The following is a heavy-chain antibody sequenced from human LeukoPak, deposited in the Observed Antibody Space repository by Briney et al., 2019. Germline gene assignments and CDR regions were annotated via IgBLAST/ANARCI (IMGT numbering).Heavy chain of an antibody. CDR1: GFTFSSYA. CDR3: AKDRAHSGSYYHFDY. V-gene: IGHV3-23*01. Sequence: PGGSLRLSCAASGFTFSSYAMSWVRQAPGKGLEWVSAISGSGGSTYYADSVKGRFTISRDNSKNTLYLQMNSLGAEDTAVYYCAKDRAHSGSYYHFDYWGQGTLVTVSS. J-gene: IGHJ4*02. CDR2: ISGSGGST. D-gene: IGHD1-26*01.